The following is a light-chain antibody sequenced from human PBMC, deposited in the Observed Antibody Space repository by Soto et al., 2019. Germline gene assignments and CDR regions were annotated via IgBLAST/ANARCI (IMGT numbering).Light chain of an antibody. J-gene: IGKJ5*01. CDR3: QQFNSSPIT. V-gene: IGKV1-9*01. Sequence: DIQLTLSPSFLSASVGDRVTITCRASQGISSYLAWYQQKPGKAPKLLIYAASTLQSGVPSRFSGSGSGTEFTLTISSLQPEDFATYYCQQFNSSPITFARGTRLEIK. CDR2: AAS. CDR1: QGISSY.